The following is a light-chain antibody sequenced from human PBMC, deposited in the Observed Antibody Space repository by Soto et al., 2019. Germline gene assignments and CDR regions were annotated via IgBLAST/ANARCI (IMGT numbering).Light chain of an antibody. CDR2: GGS. CDR3: QQYGTSPA. V-gene: IGKV3-20*01. CDR1: QSVGSSN. J-gene: IGKJ1*01. Sequence: EIVLAQSPGTLSLSPGERATLSCRASQSVGSSNLAWYQQKPGQAPRLVIYGGSSRATGIPDRFSGSGSGTDFTLTISRLEPEDFAVYYCQQYGTSPAFGQGTTVEIK.